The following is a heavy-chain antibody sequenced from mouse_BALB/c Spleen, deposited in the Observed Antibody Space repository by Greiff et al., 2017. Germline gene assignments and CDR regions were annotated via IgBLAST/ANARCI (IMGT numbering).Heavy chain of an antibody. V-gene: IGHV2-2*02. CDR2: IWSGGST. CDR1: GFSLTSYG. D-gene: IGHD2-1*01. CDR3: ARNGGNSYYYAMDY. J-gene: IGHJ4*01. Sequence: QVQLKESGPGLVQPSQSLSITCTVSGFSLTSYGVHWVRQSPGKGLEWLGVIWSGGSTDYNAAFISRLSISKDNSKSQVFFKMNSLQANDTAIYYCARNGGNSYYYAMDYWGQGTSVTVSS.